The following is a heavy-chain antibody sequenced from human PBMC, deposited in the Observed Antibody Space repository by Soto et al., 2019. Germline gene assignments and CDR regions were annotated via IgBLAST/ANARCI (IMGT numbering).Heavy chain of an antibody. J-gene: IGHJ4*02. V-gene: IGHV4-34*01. CDR1: GVSFSGYY. CDR3: ARVLYYYDSSGYDTGTPLDY. CDR2: INHSGST. D-gene: IGHD3-22*01. Sequence: SETLSLTCAVYGVSFSGYYWSWIRQPPGKGLEWIGEINHSGSTNYNPSLKSRVTISVDTSKNQFSLKLSSVTAADTAVYYCARVLYYYDSSGYDTGTPLDYWGQGTLVTVSS.